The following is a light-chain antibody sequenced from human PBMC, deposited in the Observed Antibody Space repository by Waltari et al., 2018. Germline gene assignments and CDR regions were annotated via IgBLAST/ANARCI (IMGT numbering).Light chain of an antibody. J-gene: IGKJ5*01. CDR1: QSVSSSN. CDR3: QQYGSSPIT. V-gene: IGKV3-20*01. CDR2: GAT. Sequence: EIVLTQFPGTLSLSPGERATLSCRASQSVSSSNLAWNQQKPGQAPRLLLHGATSRATGIPARFSGVGSGTNFTLIISRLEPEDFAVYYCQQYGSSPITFGQGTRLEIK.